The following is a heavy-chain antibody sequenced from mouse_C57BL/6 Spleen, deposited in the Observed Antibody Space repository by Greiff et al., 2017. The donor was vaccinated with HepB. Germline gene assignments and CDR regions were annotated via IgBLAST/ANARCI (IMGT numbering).Heavy chain of an antibody. Sequence: EVKLMESEGGLVQPGSSMKLSCTASGFTFSDYYMAWVRQVPEKGLEWVANINYDGSSTYYLDSLKSRFIISRDNAKNILYLQMSSLKSEDTATYYCARGPYDYDWYFDVWGTGTTVTVSS. D-gene: IGHD2-4*01. CDR3: ARGPYDYDWYFDV. CDR1: GFTFSDYY. V-gene: IGHV5-16*01. CDR2: INYDGSST. J-gene: IGHJ1*03.